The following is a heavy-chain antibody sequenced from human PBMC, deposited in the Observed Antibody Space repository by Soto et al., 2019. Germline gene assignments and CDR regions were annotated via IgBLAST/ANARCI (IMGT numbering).Heavy chain of an antibody. J-gene: IGHJ6*03. CDR2: INDSGNI. Sequence: QVQLQQWGAGLLKPSETLSLTCAVYGGSLSGYQWSWIRQTPGKGLEWIGEINDSGNINYNPSLKSRVTLLPDTARKQISPKVSAVTGADSAVYYCARGLILWVGELSRRGGYYYYMDVWGKGTTVAVSS. CDR1: GGSLSGYQ. V-gene: IGHV4-34*01. D-gene: IGHD3-10*01. CDR3: ARGLILWVGELSRRGGYYYYMDV.